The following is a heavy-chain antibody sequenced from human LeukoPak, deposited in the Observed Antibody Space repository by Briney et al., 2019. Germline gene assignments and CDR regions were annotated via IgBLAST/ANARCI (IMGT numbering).Heavy chain of an antibody. J-gene: IGHJ5*02. CDR2: IYYTGST. D-gene: IGHD1-26*01. CDR3: ARGGNYWPQWWFDP. CDR1: GGSISTYY. V-gene: IGHV4-59*01. Sequence: SETLSLTCTVSGGSISTYYRSWIRQPPGKGLEWIGYIYYTGSTSYNPSLKRRVTMLLDATKNQSCVLLMSVLAADTAAYFRARGGNYWPQWWFDPWGRGNLVRVSS.